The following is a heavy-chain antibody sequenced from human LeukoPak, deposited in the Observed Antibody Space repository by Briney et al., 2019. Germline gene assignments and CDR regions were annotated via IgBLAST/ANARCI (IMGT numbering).Heavy chain of an antibody. J-gene: IGHJ3*02. Sequence: GGSLRLSCAASGFTLSSYWMHWVRQAPGKGLVWVSRINSDGSSTSYADSVKGRFTISRDNAKNTLYLQMNSLRAEDTAVYYCARDRHFAAFDIWGQGTMVTVSP. CDR3: ARDRHFAAFDI. D-gene: IGHD3-3*02. V-gene: IGHV3-74*01. CDR1: GFTLSSYW. CDR2: INSDGSST.